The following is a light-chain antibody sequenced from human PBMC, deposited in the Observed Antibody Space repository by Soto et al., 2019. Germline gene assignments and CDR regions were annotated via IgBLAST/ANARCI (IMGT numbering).Light chain of an antibody. V-gene: IGKV3-20*01. CDR1: QSVSTNY. Sequence: EIVLTQSPGTLSLSPGERATLSCRASQSVSTNYLAWYQQKPGQSPRLRIYGATRRATGIPDRFSGSGSGTDFILTISRLEPEDFALYFCQQYGSSPYTFAQGTKLDIK. J-gene: IGKJ2*01. CDR3: QQYGSSPYT. CDR2: GAT.